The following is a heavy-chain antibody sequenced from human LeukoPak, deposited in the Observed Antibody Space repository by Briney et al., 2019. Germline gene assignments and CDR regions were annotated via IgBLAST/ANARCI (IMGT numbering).Heavy chain of an antibody. J-gene: IGHJ4*02. V-gene: IGHV4-38-2*01. CDR1: GYSISSGYY. D-gene: IGHD3-22*01. CDR2: IYHSGST. CDR3: ARHARYYYDSSGYYYFYYFDY. Sequence: SXTLSLTCAVSGYSISSGYYWGWIRPPPGKGREWIGSIYHSGSTYYNPSIKRRVTISGDTSKNQFSLKLSSVTAADTAVYYCARHARYYYDSSGYYYFYYFDYWGQGTLVTVSS.